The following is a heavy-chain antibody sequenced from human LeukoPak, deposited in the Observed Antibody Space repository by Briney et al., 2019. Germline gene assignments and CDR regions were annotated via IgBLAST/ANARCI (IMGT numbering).Heavy chain of an antibody. CDR3: ARAGYSYGFHGGYFDY. CDR2: IYHSGST. V-gene: IGHV4-4*02. Sequence: SETLSLTCTVSGGSISSSNWWSWVRPRPGKGVEWIGVIYHSGSTNYNPSLKSRGIISVDKSKNQFSLKLSSVTAAETAVYYCARAGYSYGFHGGYFDYWGQGTLVTVSS. CDR1: GGSISSSNW. D-gene: IGHD5-18*01. J-gene: IGHJ4*02.